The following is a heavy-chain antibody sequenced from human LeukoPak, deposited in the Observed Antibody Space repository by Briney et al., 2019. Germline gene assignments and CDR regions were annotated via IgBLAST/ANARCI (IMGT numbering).Heavy chain of an antibody. V-gene: IGHV3-30*18. Sequence: GGSLRLSCAASGFTFSSYGMHWVRQAPGKGLEWVAVISYDGSNKYYADSVKGRFTISRDNSKNTLYLQMNSLRAEDTAVYYCAKDLIRYCSGGSCYSGVPPAFYYYGMDVWGQGTTVTVSS. CDR2: ISYDGSNK. D-gene: IGHD2-15*01. CDR3: AKDLIRYCSGGSCYSGVPPAFYYYGMDV. CDR1: GFTFSSYG. J-gene: IGHJ6*02.